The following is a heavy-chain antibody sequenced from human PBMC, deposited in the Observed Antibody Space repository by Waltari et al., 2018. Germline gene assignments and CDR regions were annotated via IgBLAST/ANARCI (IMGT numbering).Heavy chain of an antibody. CDR1: GLTFSSNG. J-gene: IGHJ4*02. Sequence: QVQLVESGGGVVQPGRSLRLSCAASGLTFSSNGMHGVRQAPGKGLEWVAVIWYDGSNKYYADSVKGRFTISRDNSKNTLYLQMNSLRAEDTAVYYCAKEMADWGQGTLVTVSS. V-gene: IGHV3-33*06. CDR2: IWYDGSNK. CDR3: AKEMAD.